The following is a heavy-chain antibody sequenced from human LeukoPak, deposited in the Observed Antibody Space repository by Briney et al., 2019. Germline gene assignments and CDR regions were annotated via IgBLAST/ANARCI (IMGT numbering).Heavy chain of an antibody. D-gene: IGHD3-3*01. CDR3: ARANLLSYYDFWSGYYTPWFDP. CDR1: GGSISSHY. CDR2: IYYSGST. V-gene: IGHV4-59*11. Sequence: SETLSLTCTVSGGSISSHYWSWIRQPPGKGLEWIGYIYYSGSTNYNPSLKSRVTISVDTSKNQSSLKLSSVTAADTAVYYCARANLLSYYDFWSGYYTPWFDPWGQGTLVTVSS. J-gene: IGHJ5*02.